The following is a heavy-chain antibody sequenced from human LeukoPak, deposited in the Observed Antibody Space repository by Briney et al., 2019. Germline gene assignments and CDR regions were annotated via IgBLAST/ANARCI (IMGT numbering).Heavy chain of an antibody. Sequence: PSDTLSLTCAVYGGSLSGYYWSWIRQSPEKGLEWIAEINHSGNINYNASLQSRLIISVDTSKNQFSLKLSSVTAADTAVYYCARAAERDGYILDYWGQGTLVTVSS. CDR3: ARAAERDGYILDY. CDR2: INHSGNI. J-gene: IGHJ4*02. V-gene: IGHV4-34*01. CDR1: GGSLSGYY. D-gene: IGHD5-24*01.